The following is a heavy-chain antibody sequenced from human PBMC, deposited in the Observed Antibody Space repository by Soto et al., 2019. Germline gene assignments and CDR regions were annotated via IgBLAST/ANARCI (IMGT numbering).Heavy chain of an antibody. CDR2: ISSSSSTI. CDR3: ARDLSGYSYGYGMDV. Sequence: PGGSLRLSCAASGFTFSSYSMNWVRQAPGKGLEWVSYISSSSSTIYYADSVKGRFTISRDNAKNSLYLQMNSLRDEDTAVYYCARDLSGYSYGYGMDVWGQGTTVTVSS. J-gene: IGHJ6*02. CDR1: GFTFSSYS. V-gene: IGHV3-48*02. D-gene: IGHD5-18*01.